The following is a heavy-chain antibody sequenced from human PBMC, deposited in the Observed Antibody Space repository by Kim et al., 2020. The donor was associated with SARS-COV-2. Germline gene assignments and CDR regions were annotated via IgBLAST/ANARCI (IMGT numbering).Heavy chain of an antibody. D-gene: IGHD3-22*01. J-gene: IGHJ3*02. CDR3: ARALDSSGYGDAFDI. Sequence: PSPKRRVTLSVDPSKNQFSLKLSSVTAADTAVYYCARALDSSGYGDAFDIWGQGTMVTVSS. V-gene: IGHV4-34*01.